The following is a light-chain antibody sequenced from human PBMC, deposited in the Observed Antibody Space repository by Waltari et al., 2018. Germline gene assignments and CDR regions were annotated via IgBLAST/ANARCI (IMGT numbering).Light chain of an antibody. CDR3: QSFDSSLSGVV. CDR1: TSNIGALYD. J-gene: IGLJ2*01. CDR2: SNN. V-gene: IGLV1-40*01. Sequence: QSVLTQPPSVSGAPGQRVTISCTGTTSNIGALYDVHWYQQLPGTAPHLLIYSNNSLPSGVPDRFSGSRSGTSASRAITGLQAEDEAHYYCQSFDSSLSGVVFGGGTKLTVL.